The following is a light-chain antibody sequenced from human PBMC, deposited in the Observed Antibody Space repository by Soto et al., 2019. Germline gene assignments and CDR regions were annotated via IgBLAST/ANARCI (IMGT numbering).Light chain of an antibody. CDR2: EGS. Sequence: QSVLTRPASMSGSPGQSITISCTGTCSDVGSYNLVSWYQQHPGKAPKLMIYEGSKRPSGVSNRFSGSKSGNTASLTISGLQAEDEADYYCCSYAGSSTSYVFGTGTKVTVL. CDR3: CSYAGSSTSYV. V-gene: IGLV2-23*01. CDR1: CSDVGSYNL. J-gene: IGLJ1*01.